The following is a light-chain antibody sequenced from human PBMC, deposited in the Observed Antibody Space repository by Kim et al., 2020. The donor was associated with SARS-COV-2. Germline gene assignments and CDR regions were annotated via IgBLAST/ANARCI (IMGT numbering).Light chain of an antibody. CDR1: NIRSKY. CDR2: RDS. Sequence: SVAPGQTARITCGGDNIRSKYVHGYEHKPGQAPVLVSYRDSNRPSGIPERVSGSNSGNTATLTISRAQAGDEADYYCQVWDSSNVFGTGTKVTVL. V-gene: IGLV3-9*01. CDR3: QVWDSSNV. J-gene: IGLJ1*01.